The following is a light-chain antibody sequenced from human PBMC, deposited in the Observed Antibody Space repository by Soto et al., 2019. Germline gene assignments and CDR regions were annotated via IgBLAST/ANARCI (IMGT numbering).Light chain of an antibody. J-gene: IGKJ4*01. CDR1: QTINNL. Sequence: LQMTQSPSTLSASVGDRVSITCRASQTINNLMAWYQQKPGQAPKLLIYKASNLETGVPSRFSGSGSGTEFTLTISSLQPDDFATYYCQQYSSYPSLTFGGGTKVDIK. CDR3: QQYSSYPSLT. CDR2: KAS. V-gene: IGKV1-5*03.